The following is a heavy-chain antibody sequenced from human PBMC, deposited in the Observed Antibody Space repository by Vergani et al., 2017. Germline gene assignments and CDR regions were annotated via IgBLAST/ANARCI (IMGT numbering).Heavy chain of an antibody. Sequence: QVQLLESGPGLVKSSETLSLTCSVSFDSIRNLYCNWIRQPPGKGLEWMGYVSFRGDTLYDPSVKGRMTISLNTSSNQFSLYLTSVTAADTAVYYCARSRIYYGAGSPDYWGQGTLVTVSS. J-gene: IGHJ4*02. V-gene: IGHV4-59*11. D-gene: IGHD3-10*01. CDR1: FDSIRNLY. CDR2: VSFRGDT. CDR3: ARSRIYYGAGSPDY.